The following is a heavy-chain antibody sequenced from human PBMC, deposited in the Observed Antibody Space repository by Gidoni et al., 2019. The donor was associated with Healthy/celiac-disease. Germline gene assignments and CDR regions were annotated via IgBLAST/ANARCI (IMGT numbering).Heavy chain of an antibody. CDR2: ISWNSGSI. V-gene: IGHV3-9*01. CDR3: AKDMYSSPKTNFDY. J-gene: IGHJ4*02. D-gene: IGHD6-13*01. Sequence: EVQRVESGGGWVQPGGSRRLSGAASGCTLDDYAMHWARQAPGKGLGWVSGISWNSGSIGYADSVKGRFTLSRDNAKNSLYLQMNSLRAEDTALYYCAKDMYSSPKTNFDYWGQGTLVTVSS. CDR1: GCTLDDYA.